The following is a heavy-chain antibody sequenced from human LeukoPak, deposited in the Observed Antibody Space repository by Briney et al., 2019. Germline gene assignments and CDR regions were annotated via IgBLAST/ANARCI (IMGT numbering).Heavy chain of an antibody. CDR3: ARVEVGARGYDY. V-gene: IGHV3-53*01. D-gene: IGHD1-26*01. CDR1: GFTVSSNY. Sequence: GGSLRLSCAASGFTVSSNYMSWVRQAPGKGLEWVSVIYSGGSTYYADSVKGRSTISRDNSKNTLYLQMNSLRAEDTAVYYCARVEVGARGYDYWGQGTLVTVSS. CDR2: IYSGGST. J-gene: IGHJ4*02.